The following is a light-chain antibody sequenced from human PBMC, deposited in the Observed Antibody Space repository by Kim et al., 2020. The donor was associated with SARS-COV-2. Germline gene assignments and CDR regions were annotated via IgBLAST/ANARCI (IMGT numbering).Light chain of an antibody. CDR1: QSVDIY. Sequence: ETVLTQSPATLSLSPGERATLSCRASQSVDIYLAWYQQKPGQAPRLLIYDASNRATGIPARISGSGSGTDFTLTISSLEPEEFAVYYCQQRKNWPPLTFGGGTKVDIK. CDR3: QQRKNWPPLT. CDR2: DAS. V-gene: IGKV3-11*01. J-gene: IGKJ4*01.